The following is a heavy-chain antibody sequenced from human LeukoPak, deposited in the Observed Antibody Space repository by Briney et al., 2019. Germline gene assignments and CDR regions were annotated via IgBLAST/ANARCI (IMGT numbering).Heavy chain of an antibody. Sequence: GASVKVSCKASGYTFTSYGISWVRQAPGQGLEWMGRIIPILGIANYAQKFQGRVTITADKSTSTAYMELSSPRSEDTAVYYCAGEGRIVVVVAALDAFDIWGQGTIVTVSS. CDR1: GYTFTSYG. CDR2: IIPILGIA. D-gene: IGHD2-15*01. V-gene: IGHV1-69*04. CDR3: AGEGRIVVVVAALDAFDI. J-gene: IGHJ3*02.